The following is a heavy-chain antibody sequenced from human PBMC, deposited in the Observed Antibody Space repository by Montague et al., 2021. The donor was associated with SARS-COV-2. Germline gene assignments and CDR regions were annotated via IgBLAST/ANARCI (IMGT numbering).Heavy chain of an antibody. D-gene: IGHD6-6*01. CDR1: GFTFSNYS. J-gene: IGHJ3*01. CDR3: AKDLVLRAARPDALDV. V-gene: IGHV3-48*04. CDR2: ISSSTNII. Sequence: LRLSCAASGFTFSNYSVNWVRQAPGKGLEWISYISSSTNIIYYADSVKGRFTISRDNARNSLYLQMNSLRVDDTAVYYCAKDLVLRAARPDALDVWGQGTVVTVSS.